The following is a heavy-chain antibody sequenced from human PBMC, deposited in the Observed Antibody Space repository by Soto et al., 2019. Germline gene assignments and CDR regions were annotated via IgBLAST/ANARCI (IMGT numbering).Heavy chain of an antibody. J-gene: IGHJ5*02. Sequence: QITLQESGPTLVTPTQTLTLTCAFSGFSRSTSGAGVGWIRQPTGRALDWLALIYWDDDKRYNPSLRSRLTITTDTSKNQVVLTLTNMDPVDTATYYCAHRVFWRPPDCSLGWFDPWGQSTLVTVSS. CDR3: AHRVFWRPPDCSLGWFDP. V-gene: IGHV2-5*02. CDR2: IYWDDDK. D-gene: IGHD3-3*01. CDR1: GFSRSTSGAG.